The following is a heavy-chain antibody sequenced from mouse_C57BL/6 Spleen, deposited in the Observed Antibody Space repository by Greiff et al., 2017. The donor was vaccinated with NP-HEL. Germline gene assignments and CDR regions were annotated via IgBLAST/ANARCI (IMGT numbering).Heavy chain of an antibody. Sequence: VQLQQPGAELVMPGASVKLSCKASGYTFTSYWMHWVKQRPGQGLEWIGELDPSDSYTNYNQKFKGKSTLTVDKSSSTAYMQLSSLTSEDSAVYYCARGDYGGYFDVWGTGTTVTVSS. V-gene: IGHV1-69*01. CDR1: GYTFTSYW. J-gene: IGHJ1*03. CDR2: LDPSDSYT. CDR3: ARGDYGGYFDV. D-gene: IGHD1-1*02.